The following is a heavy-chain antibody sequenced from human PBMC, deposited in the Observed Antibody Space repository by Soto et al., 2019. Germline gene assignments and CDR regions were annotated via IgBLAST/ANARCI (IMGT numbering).Heavy chain of an antibody. CDR1: GFTFSSYA. D-gene: IGHD4-17*01. J-gene: IGHJ6*02. CDR3: AKHYGDSQYYYYGMDV. CDR2: ISGSGGST. Sequence: GSLRLSCAASGFTFSSYAMSWVRQAPGKGLEWVSAISGSGGSTYYADSVKGRFTISRDNSKNTLYLQMNSLRAEDTAVYYCAKHYGDSQYYYYGMDVWGQGTTVTVSS. V-gene: IGHV3-23*01.